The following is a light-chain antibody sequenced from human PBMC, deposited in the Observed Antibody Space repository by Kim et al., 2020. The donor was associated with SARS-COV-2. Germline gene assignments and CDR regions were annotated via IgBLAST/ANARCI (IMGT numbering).Light chain of an antibody. CDR2: KAS. J-gene: IGKJ4*01. CDR1: QNINTY. Sequence: DIQMTQSPSTVSVSVGDRVTITCRASQNINTYLAWYQQKPGKAPKLLIYKASNLENGVPSRFSGSGSGTEFTLTISSLRPDDFATYYCQQYNFPLTFGGGTKVDIK. CDR3: QQYNFPLT. V-gene: IGKV1-5*03.